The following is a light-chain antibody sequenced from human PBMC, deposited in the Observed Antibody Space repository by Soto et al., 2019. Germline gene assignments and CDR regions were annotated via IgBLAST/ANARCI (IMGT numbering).Light chain of an antibody. J-gene: IGKJ1*01. CDR1: QSITGSH. V-gene: IGKV3-20*01. Sequence: VWTQSPGTLCLSPGERATLSCRASQSITGSHLAWYQQKPGEATRLLTYGASTRATGTPDRFNGGGSGTEFTLTIPSPAPEDFAVYSCQQYGRSPKMFGQGTKVDIK. CDR2: GAS. CDR3: QQYGRSPKM.